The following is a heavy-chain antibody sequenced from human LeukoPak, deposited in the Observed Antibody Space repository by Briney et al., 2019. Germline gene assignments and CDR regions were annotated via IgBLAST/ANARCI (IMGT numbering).Heavy chain of an antibody. Sequence: GGSLRLSCAASGFTFSSYSMNWVRQAPGKGLEWVSSISSSSSYIYYADSVKGRFTVSRDNAKNSLYLQMNSLRAEDTAVYYCASLVSSGEMDVWGQGTTVTVSS. CDR2: ISSSSSYI. V-gene: IGHV3-21*01. CDR3: ASLVSSGEMDV. J-gene: IGHJ6*02. D-gene: IGHD3-3*01. CDR1: GFTFSSYS.